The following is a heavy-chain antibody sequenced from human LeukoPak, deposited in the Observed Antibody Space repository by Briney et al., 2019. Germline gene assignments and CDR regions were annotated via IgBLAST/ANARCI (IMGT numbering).Heavy chain of an antibody. CDR2: IKQEGREK. CDR3: ARDLDIVVVPAAMVPDY. CDR1: GFTFSSFW. Sequence: GGSLRLSCAASGFTFSSFWMSWVGQAPGKGLEGVANIKQEGREKYSVDSVKGRFTISRDNAKNSLYLQMNSLRADDTAVYYCARDLDIVVVPAAMVPDYWGQGTLVTDSS. D-gene: IGHD2-2*03. J-gene: IGHJ4*02. V-gene: IGHV3-7*01.